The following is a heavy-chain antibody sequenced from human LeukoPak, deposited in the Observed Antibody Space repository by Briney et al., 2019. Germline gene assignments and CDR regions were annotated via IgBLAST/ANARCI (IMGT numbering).Heavy chain of an antibody. Sequence: GASVKVSCKASGGTFSSYAISWVRQAPGQGLEWMGRIIPILGIANYAQKFQGRVTITADKSTSTAYMELSSLRSEDTAVYYCAAWPILRFLEWFPDYWGQGTLVTVSS. V-gene: IGHV1-69*04. CDR3: AAWPILRFLEWFPDY. CDR1: GGTFSSYA. J-gene: IGHJ4*02. D-gene: IGHD3-3*01. CDR2: IIPILGIA.